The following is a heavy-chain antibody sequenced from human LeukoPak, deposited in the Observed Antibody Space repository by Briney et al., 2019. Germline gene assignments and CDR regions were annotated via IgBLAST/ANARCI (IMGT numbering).Heavy chain of an antibody. D-gene: IGHD2-8*02. Sequence: PGGSLRLSCEASGFSFSTHEIHWVRQAPGMGLEYVSAISSNGATKYYADSVKGRFTISRDNYKNTVYLQMDSLRADDMAVYYCARSYCTVNSCYQSFGYWGLGTLVSVSS. CDR2: ISSNGATK. CDR3: ARSYCTVNSCYQSFGY. CDR1: GFSFSTHE. V-gene: IGHV3-64*02. J-gene: IGHJ4*02.